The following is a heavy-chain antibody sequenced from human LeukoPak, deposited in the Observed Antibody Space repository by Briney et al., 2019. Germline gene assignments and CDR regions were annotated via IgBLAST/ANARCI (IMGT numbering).Heavy chain of an antibody. CDR1: GGSFSGYY. CDR3: ARGLGGPMFDY. CDR2: INHSGST. D-gene: IGHD3-10*01. Sequence: SETLSLTRAVYGGSFSGYYWSWIRQPPGKGLEWIGEINHSGSTNYNPSLKSRVTISVDTSKNQFSLKLSSVTAADTAVYYCARGLGGPMFDYWGQGTLVTVSS. J-gene: IGHJ4*02. V-gene: IGHV4-34*01.